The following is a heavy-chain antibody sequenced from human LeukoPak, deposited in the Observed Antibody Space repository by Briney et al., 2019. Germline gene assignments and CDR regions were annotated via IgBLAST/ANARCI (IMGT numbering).Heavy chain of an antibody. Sequence: AASVKVSCKASGGTFSSYAISWVRQAPGQGLGWMGGIIPIFGTANYAQKFQGRVTITADESTSTAYMELSSLRSEDTAVYYCANNYYDSSGPLNWGQGTLVTVSS. D-gene: IGHD3-22*01. CDR1: GGTFSSYA. CDR3: ANNYYDSSGPLN. J-gene: IGHJ4*02. CDR2: IIPIFGTA. V-gene: IGHV1-69*13.